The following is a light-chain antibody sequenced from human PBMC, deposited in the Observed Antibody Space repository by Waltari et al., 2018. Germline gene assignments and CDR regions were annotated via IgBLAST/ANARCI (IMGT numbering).Light chain of an antibody. Sequence: DIQMTQSPSTLSASVGARATLTCRASQNISTWLAWYQHKPGQAPKLLIYGTSSLESGVPSRFSGSGSGTEFTLTISSLQPDDFATYYCQQYNSYLYTFGQGTKLEIK. CDR3: QQYNSYLYT. J-gene: IGKJ2*01. CDR2: GTS. V-gene: IGKV1-5*03. CDR1: QNISTW.